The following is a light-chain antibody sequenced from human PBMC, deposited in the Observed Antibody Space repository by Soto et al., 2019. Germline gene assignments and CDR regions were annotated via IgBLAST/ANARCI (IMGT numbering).Light chain of an antibody. CDR3: QQYNNWPFT. CDR2: GAS. J-gene: IGKJ3*01. V-gene: IGKV3-15*01. Sequence: EIMMTQSPVTLSVSPGERATLSCRASQSVNSNLAWYQQKPGQAPRLLIYGASTRATGIPASFIGNGSGTEFTLTASSLQPEYFAVYYCQQYNNWPFTFGPGTKVDIK. CDR1: QSVNSN.